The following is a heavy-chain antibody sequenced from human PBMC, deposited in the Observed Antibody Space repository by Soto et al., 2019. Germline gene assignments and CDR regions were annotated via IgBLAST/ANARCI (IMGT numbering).Heavy chain of an antibody. CDR3: AKGHAPAIHSTFHI. V-gene: IGHV3-30*18. J-gene: IGHJ3*02. D-gene: IGHD3-3*01. CDR1: GFTLSDYG. CDR2: ISSDGSKQ. Sequence: QVQLVESGGGVVQPGGSLRLSCEVSGFTLSDYGMHWVRQAPGKGLDWVGAISSDGSKQSYGDSVRGRFTFSRDNSKNMLYLQINSLRGDDTAVYYCAKGHAPAIHSTFHIWGQGTMVTVSS.